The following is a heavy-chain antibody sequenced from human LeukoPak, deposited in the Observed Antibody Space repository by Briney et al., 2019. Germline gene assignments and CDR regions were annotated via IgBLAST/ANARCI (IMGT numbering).Heavy chain of an antibody. J-gene: IGHJ4*02. V-gene: IGHV3-23*01. CDR1: GFTFSNYA. CDR3: ARVSGEYSSGWYARVFDY. CDR2: ISGGDGTT. D-gene: IGHD6-19*01. Sequence: GGSLRLSCAASGFTFSNYAMNWVRQAPGKGLEWVSGISGGDGTTFYADSVKGRFTISRDNSKNTLYLQMDSLRAEDTAVYYCARVSGEYSSGWYARVFDYWGQGTLVTVSS.